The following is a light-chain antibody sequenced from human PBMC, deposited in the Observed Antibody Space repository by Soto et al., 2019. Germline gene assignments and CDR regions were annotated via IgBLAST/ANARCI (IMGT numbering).Light chain of an antibody. CDR2: DVS. CDR3: SSYTSSSTLWV. Sequence: QSALTQPASVSGSPGQSITISCTGTSSDVGGYNYVSWYQQQPGKAPKLMIYDVSNRPSGVSNRFSGSKSGNTASLTISGLQAEDEADYYFSSYTSSSTLWVFGGGTKLTVL. CDR1: SSDVGGYNY. V-gene: IGLV2-14*01. J-gene: IGLJ2*01.